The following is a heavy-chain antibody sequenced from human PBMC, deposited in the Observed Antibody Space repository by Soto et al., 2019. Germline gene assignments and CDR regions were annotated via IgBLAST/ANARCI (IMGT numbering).Heavy chain of an antibody. Sequence: SETLSLTCAVYGGSFSGYYWSWIRQPPGKGLEWIGEVNHSGSTNYNPSLKSRVTISVDTSKNQLSLKRSSVPAADTAVYYCARGRGGYCSSTSCKGGSNWFDPWGQGTLVTVSS. D-gene: IGHD2-2*01. CDR3: ARGRGGYCSSTSCKGGSNWFDP. CDR2: VNHSGST. V-gene: IGHV4-34*01. CDR1: GGSFSGYY. J-gene: IGHJ5*02.